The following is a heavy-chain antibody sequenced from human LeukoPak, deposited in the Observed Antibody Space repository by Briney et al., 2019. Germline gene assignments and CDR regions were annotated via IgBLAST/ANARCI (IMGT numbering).Heavy chain of an antibody. CDR2: INPNSGGT. J-gene: IGHJ4*02. Sequence: ASVKVSCKASGYTFTSYGISWVRQAPGQGLEWMGWINPNSGGTNYAQKFQGRVTMTRDTSISTAYMELSRLRSDDTAVYYCARDWSYYDTSGYYYRVLDYWGQGTLVTVSS. V-gene: IGHV1-2*02. D-gene: IGHD3-22*01. CDR3: ARDWSYYDTSGYYYRVLDY. CDR1: GYTFTSYG.